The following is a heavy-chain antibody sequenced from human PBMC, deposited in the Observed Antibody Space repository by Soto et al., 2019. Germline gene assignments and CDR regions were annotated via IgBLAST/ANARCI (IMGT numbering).Heavy chain of an antibody. CDR1: GYSFTSYW. CDR2: IDPSDSYT. Sequence: GEALNISCKGSGYSFTSYWISWVRQMPGKGLEWMGRIDPSDSYTNYSPSFQGHVTISADKSISTAYLQWSSLKASDTAMYYCARQFRSSTSWFDPWGQGTLVTAPQ. CDR3: ARQFRSSTSWFDP. J-gene: IGHJ5*02. D-gene: IGHD2-2*01. V-gene: IGHV5-10-1*01.